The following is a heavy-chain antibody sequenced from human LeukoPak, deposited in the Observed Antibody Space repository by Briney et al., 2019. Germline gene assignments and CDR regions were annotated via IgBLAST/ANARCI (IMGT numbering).Heavy chain of an antibody. D-gene: IGHD3-16*01. CDR3: ARAGITFGGVPFDY. CDR1: GGSLSGYY. Sequence: SETLSLTCAVYGGSLSGYYWSWIRQPPGKGLEWIGEINHSGSTNYNPSLKSRVTISVDTSKNQFSLKLSSVTAADTAVYYCARAGITFGGVPFDYWGQGTLVTVSS. J-gene: IGHJ4*02. V-gene: IGHV4-34*01. CDR2: INHSGST.